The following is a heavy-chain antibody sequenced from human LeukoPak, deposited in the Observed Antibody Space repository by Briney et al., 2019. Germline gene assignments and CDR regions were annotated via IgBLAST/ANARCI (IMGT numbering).Heavy chain of an antibody. D-gene: IGHD6-19*01. J-gene: IGHJ4*02. Sequence: GGSLRLSWAASGFTVSDDCMDWVRQDPGKGLEWVGRTRNEANSYTTEYAATVKGSFTISRDDSKISLHLQTNSLKTEDAAVYSCARARGSWQWLANWGQGTLVTVSS. CDR3: ARARGSWQWLAN. V-gene: IGHV3-72*01. CDR1: GFTVSDDC. CDR2: TRNEANSYTT.